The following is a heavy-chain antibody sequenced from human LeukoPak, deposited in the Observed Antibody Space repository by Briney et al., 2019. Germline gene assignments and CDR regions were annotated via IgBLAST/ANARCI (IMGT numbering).Heavy chain of an antibody. D-gene: IGHD5-18*01. CDR1: GFTFSSYA. CDR2: IRGSGTSI. V-gene: IGHV3-23*01. J-gene: IGHJ4*02. Sequence: GGSLRLSCAASGFTFSSYAMSWVRQAPGKGLEWVSSIRGSGTSIYYADSVKGRFTISRDNSQNTLYLQMNSLRAEDTAVYYCARDQGDTAMVLYYFDYWGQGTLVTVSS. CDR3: ARDQGDTAMVLYYFDY.